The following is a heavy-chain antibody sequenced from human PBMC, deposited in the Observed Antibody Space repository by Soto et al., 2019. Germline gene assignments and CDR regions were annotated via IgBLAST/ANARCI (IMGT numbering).Heavy chain of an antibody. V-gene: IGHV3-30*18. J-gene: IGHJ5*02. CDR3: AKAFYDIVVVPAARFRSWFDP. Sequence: PGGSLRLSCAASGFTFSSYGMHWVRQAPGKGLEWVAVISYDGSNKYYADSVKGRFTISRDNSKNTLYLQMNSLRAEDTAVYYCAKAFYDIVVVPAARFRSWFDPWGQGTLVTVSS. D-gene: IGHD2-2*01. CDR2: ISYDGSNK. CDR1: GFTFSSYG.